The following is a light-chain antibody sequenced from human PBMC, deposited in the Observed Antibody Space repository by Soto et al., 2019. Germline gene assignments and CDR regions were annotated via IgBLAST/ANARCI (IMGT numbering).Light chain of an antibody. CDR3: QTWGTDIQA. Sequence: QSVLTQSPSASASLGASVKLTCSLSSAHISYVIAWHQQQPEKGPRYLMKVDSDGSHSKGDGIPDRFSGSSSGAERYLIISSLQSEDEADYYCQTWGTDIQAFGAGTKLTVL. J-gene: IGLJ1*01. CDR1: SAHISYV. V-gene: IGLV4-69*01. CDR2: VDSDGSH.